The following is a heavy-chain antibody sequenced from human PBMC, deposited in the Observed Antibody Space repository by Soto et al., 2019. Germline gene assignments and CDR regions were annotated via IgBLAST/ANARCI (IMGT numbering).Heavy chain of an antibody. D-gene: IGHD6-13*01. CDR1: GFTFSSYA. V-gene: IGHV3-30-3*01. CDR3: ARGWRWESRPGIAAAGSMDV. CDR2: ISYDGSNK. Sequence: LRLSCAASGFTFSSYAMHWVRQAPGKGLEWVAVISYDGSNKYYADSVKGRFTISRDNSKNTLYLQMNSLRAEDTAVYYCARGWRWESRPGIAAAGSMDVWGQGTTVTVSS. J-gene: IGHJ6*02.